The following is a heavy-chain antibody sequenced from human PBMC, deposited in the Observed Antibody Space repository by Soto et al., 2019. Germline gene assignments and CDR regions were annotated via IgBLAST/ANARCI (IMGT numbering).Heavy chain of an antibody. CDR3: AREEYYHDHRGYHPYFDY. CDR1: GYTFTDYY. D-gene: IGHD3-22*01. CDR2: INPNSGDT. J-gene: IGHJ4*02. Sequence: ASVKVSCKASGYTFTDYYVHWVRQVPGQGLEWMGWINPNSGDTKYAQQFQGRVTMTRDTSISTAYMELSRLRSDDTAVYYCAREEYYHDHRGYHPYFDYWGQGTLVTVSS. V-gene: IGHV1-2*02.